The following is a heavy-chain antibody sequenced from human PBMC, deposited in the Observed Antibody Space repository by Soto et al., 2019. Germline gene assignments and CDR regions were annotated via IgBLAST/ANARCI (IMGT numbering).Heavy chain of an antibody. J-gene: IGHJ4*02. V-gene: IGHV3-21*01. CDR2: ISSSSSYI. CDR3: ARVPAASYYFDY. D-gene: IGHD2-2*01. Sequence: GGSLRLSCAASGFTFSSYSMNWVRQAPGKGLEWVSSISSSSSYIYYADSVKGRFTISRDNAKNSLYLQMNSLRADDTAVYYCARVPAASYYFDYWGQGTLVTVSS. CDR1: GFTFSSYS.